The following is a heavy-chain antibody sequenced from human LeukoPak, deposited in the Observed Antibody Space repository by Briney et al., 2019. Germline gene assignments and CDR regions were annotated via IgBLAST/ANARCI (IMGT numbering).Heavy chain of an antibody. Sequence: ASVKVSCKASGYTFTSYGISWVRQAPGQGLEWMGWVSAYNGNTDYAQKLQGRVTMTTDTSTSTAYMELSSLRSEDTALYYCARGGYSQAARENFIDYWGQGTLVTVSS. CDR1: GYTFTSYG. CDR3: ARGGYSQAARENFIDY. CDR2: VSAYNGNT. V-gene: IGHV1-18*01. J-gene: IGHJ4*02. D-gene: IGHD5-18*01.